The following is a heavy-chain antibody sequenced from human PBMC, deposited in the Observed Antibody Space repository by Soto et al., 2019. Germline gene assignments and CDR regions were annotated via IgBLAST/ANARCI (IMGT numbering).Heavy chain of an antibody. J-gene: IGHJ4*02. D-gene: IGHD6-13*01. Sequence: QVQLVESGGGVVQPGRSLRLSCAASGFTFSSYGMHWVRHAPGKGLEWVAVIWYDGSNKYYSDSVKGRFTISRDNSKNTLYLQMNSLRAEDTAVDYCARETDSSSWYLSMQYCGPGPLVTVSS. CDR2: IWYDGSNK. V-gene: IGHV3-33*01. CDR3: ARETDSSSWYLSMQY. CDR1: GFTFSSYG.